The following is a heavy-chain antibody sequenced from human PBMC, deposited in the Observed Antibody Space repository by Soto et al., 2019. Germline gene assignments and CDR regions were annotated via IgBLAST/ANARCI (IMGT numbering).Heavy chain of an antibody. J-gene: IGHJ5*02. CDR2: IWYDGSNK. CDR1: GFTFSSYG. CDR3: ARESSGWSNWFAP. V-gene: IGHV3-33*01. D-gene: IGHD6-19*01. Sequence: QVQLVESGGGVVQPGRSLRLSCVASGFTFSSYGIHWARQAPGKGLEWVAVIWYDGSNKYYADSVKGRFTISRDNSKNTLYLQMNSLRAEDTAVYYCARESSGWSNWFAPWGQGTLVTVSS.